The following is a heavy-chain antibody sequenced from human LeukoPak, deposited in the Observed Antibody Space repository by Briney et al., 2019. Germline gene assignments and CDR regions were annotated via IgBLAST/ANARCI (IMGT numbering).Heavy chain of an antibody. CDR2: IYSSGST. CDR1: GGSISSYY. D-gene: IGHD4-23*01. Sequence: KTSETLSLTCTVSGGSISSYYWSWIRQPPGKGLEWIGYIYSSGSTHYNPSLKSRVTMSVDTSKNQFSLKLTSVTAADTAVCYCAREIATSGGNSRALDYWGQGTLVTVSS. CDR3: AREIATSGGNSRALDY. J-gene: IGHJ4*02. V-gene: IGHV4-59*12.